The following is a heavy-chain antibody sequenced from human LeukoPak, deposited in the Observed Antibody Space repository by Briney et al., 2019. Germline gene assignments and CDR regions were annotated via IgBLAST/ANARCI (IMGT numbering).Heavy chain of an antibody. CDR3: ARHGAYSFDS. Sequence: EGSLRLSCAASGFAFSSYWMGWVRQAPGKGLEWVANINQDGSDQYYVDSVKGRFTISRGNAKISLFLQMNSLRAEDTAVYYCARHGAYSFDSWGQGTLVTVSS. J-gene: IGHJ4*02. CDR2: INQDGSDQ. V-gene: IGHV3-7*01. D-gene: IGHD4-17*01. CDR1: GFAFSSYW.